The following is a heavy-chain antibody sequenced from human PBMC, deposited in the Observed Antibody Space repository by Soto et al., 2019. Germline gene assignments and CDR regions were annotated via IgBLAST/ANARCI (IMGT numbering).Heavy chain of an antibody. Sequence: AGSLRLSCAASGFTVSSNYMSWVRQAPGKGLEWVSVSYSGGSTYYADSVKGRFTISRDNSKNTLYLQMNSLRAEDTAVYYCARALGYCSGGSCYRNWFDPWDQGTLVTVSS. D-gene: IGHD2-15*01. CDR1: GFTVSSNY. CDR2: SYSGGST. CDR3: ARALGYCSGGSCYRNWFDP. J-gene: IGHJ5*02. V-gene: IGHV3-66*01.